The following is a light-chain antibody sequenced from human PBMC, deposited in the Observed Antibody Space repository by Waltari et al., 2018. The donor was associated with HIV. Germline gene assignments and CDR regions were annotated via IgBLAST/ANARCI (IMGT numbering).Light chain of an antibody. J-gene: IGKJ3*01. CDR2: EAS. V-gene: IGKV3-15*01. CDR3: QQYSEWPLT. CDR1: QNVSSN. Sequence: ESLMAQSPDTLSLSPGERATLSCRASQNVSSNLAWYQQKPGQTPRLLMYEASTSATDVPVRFSGSGSGSDFYLTISSLLSEDIGVYFCQQYSEWPLTFGPGTRLNIK.